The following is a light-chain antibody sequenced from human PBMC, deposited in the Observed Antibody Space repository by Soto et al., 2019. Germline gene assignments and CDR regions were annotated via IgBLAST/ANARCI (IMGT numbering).Light chain of an antibody. CDR3: KHYNTYPIT. CDR1: QDISNY. CDR2: AAS. Sequence: DIQMTQSPSSLSASVGDRVTITCRASQDISNYVAWFQQKPGKAPKSLIYAASSLRSGVPSRFSGSASATDFTLIITNLQPEDSATYYCKHYNTYPITFGQGTRLEI. V-gene: IGKV1-16*01. J-gene: IGKJ5*01.